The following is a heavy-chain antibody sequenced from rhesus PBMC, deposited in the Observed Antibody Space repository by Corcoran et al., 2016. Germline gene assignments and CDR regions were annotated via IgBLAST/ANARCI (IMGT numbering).Heavy chain of an antibody. Sequence: QVQLQESGPGVVKPAETLPLTCAVSGGSILSGYDWSWVRQPPRKGLEWIGYIDGSSGSTHNNPSLKNRVTISRDASKDQFSLGLSSVTAADPAVYYWARNAAAGKYTRFDVWGPGVLVTVSS. J-gene: IGHJ5-1*01. CDR1: GGSILSGYD. CDR2: IDGSSGST. D-gene: IGHD6-43*01. CDR3: ARNAAAGKYTRFDV. V-gene: IGHV4-76*01.